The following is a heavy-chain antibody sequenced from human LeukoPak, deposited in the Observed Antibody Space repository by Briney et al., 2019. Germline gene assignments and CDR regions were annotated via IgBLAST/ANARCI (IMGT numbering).Heavy chain of an antibody. CDR1: GYSISSGYY. J-gene: IGHJ4*02. CDR2: IYHSGST. Sequence: SETLSLTCTVSGYSISSGYYWGWIRQPPGKGLEWIGSIYHSGSTYYNPSLKSRVTISVDTSKNQFSLKLSSVTAADTAVYYCATMVRGVLLDIDYWGQGTLVTVSS. CDR3: ATMVRGVLLDIDY. V-gene: IGHV4-38-2*02. D-gene: IGHD3-10*01.